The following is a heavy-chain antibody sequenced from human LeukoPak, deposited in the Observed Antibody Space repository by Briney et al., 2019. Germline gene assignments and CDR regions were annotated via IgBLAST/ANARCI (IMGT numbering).Heavy chain of an antibody. CDR1: GFTFSSYE. CDR2: INWDGSST. J-gene: IGHJ4*02. CDR3: ARHRLGSNFPDFDS. Sequence: GGSLRLSCAASGFTFSSYEMNWVRQAPGKGLEWVSGINWDGSSTGYEDSVKGRFTISRDNAKNSLYLQMNSLRAEDTALYYCARHRLGSNFPDFDSWGQGTLVTVSS. D-gene: IGHD1-20*01. V-gene: IGHV3-20*04.